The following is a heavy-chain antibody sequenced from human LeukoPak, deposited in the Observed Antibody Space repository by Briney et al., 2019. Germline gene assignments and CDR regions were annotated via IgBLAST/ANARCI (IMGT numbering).Heavy chain of an antibody. CDR1: GFTFSSYA. CDR2: ISYDGSNK. Sequence: GGYLRLSCAASGFTFSSYAMHWVRQAPGKGLEWVTVISYDGSNKYYADSVKGRFTISRDNSKNTLYLQMNSLRAEDTAVYYCARGGSYLSPLGYFDYWGQGTLVTVSS. D-gene: IGHD1-26*01. V-gene: IGHV3-30-3*01. CDR3: ARGGSYLSPLGYFDY. J-gene: IGHJ4*02.